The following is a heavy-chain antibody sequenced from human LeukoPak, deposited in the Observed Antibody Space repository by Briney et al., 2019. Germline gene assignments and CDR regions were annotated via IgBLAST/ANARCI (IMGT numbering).Heavy chain of an antibody. D-gene: IGHD3-22*01. CDR1: GGSISSGGYY. CDR3: ARAQSRTLYYYDSSGYYYDY. Sequence: SETLSLTCTVSGGSISSGGYYWSWIRQHPGKGLEWIGYIYYSGNTYYNPSLKSRVTISVDTSKNQFSLKLSSVTAADTAVYYCARAQSRTLYYYDSSGYYYDYWGQGTLVTVSS. V-gene: IGHV4-31*03. J-gene: IGHJ4*02. CDR2: IYYSGNT.